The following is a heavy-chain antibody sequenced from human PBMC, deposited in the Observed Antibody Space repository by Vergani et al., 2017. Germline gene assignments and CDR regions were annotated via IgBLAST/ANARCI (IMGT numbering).Heavy chain of an antibody. CDR3: ALARGDYDYYYYGMDV. V-gene: IGHV1-69*09. J-gene: IGHJ6*02. CDR1: GGTFSSYA. D-gene: IGHD4-17*01. CDR2: IIPILGIA. Sequence: VQLVESGAEVKKPGSSVKVSCKASGGTFSSYAISWVRQAPGQGLEWMGRIIPILGIANYAQKFQGRVTITADKSTSTAYMELSSLRSEDTAVYYCALARGDYDYYYYGMDVWGQGTTVTVSS.